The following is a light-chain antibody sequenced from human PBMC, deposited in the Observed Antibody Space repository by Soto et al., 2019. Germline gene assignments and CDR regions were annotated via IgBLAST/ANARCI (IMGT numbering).Light chain of an antibody. J-gene: IGLJ3*02. V-gene: IGLV1-44*01. CDR1: RASIGSNT. Sequence: QSVLTQPPSASGTPGQRVTISCSGSRASIGSNTVTWYQHLPGTAPKLLIYRNDQRPSGVPDRFSASKSGTSASLAISGLRSEDEADYYCAGWDDSLNSWVFGGGTKLTVL. CDR2: RND. CDR3: AGWDDSLNSWV.